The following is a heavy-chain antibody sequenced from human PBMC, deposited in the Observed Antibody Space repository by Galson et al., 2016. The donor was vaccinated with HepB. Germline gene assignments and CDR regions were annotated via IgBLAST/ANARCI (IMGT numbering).Heavy chain of an antibody. Sequence: SLRLSCAGSGFTFSEDSMNWVRQAPGKGLEWVSSISSRSNYTYYADSVKGRFTISRDNAKKSVYLQMNSLRAEDTAVYYCARRIVVAPSDWFDPWGQGTTVIVSS. CDR1: GFTFSEDS. J-gene: IGHJ5*02. CDR2: ISSRSNYT. D-gene: IGHD2-21*01. V-gene: IGHV3-21*01. CDR3: ARRIVVAPSDWFDP.